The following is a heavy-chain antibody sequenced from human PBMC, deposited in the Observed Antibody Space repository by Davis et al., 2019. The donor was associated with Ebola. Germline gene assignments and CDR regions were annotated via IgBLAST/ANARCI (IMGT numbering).Heavy chain of an antibody. D-gene: IGHD4-11*01. CDR3: ARVRYSNHDY. CDR2: IYYSGST. V-gene: IGHV4-59*01. Sequence: SETLSLTCTVSGGSISSYYWSWIRQPPGKGLEWIGYIYYSGSTNYNPSLKSRVTISVDTSKNQFSLKLSSATAADTAVYYCARVRYSNHDYWGQGTLVTVSS. J-gene: IGHJ4*02. CDR1: GGSISSYY.